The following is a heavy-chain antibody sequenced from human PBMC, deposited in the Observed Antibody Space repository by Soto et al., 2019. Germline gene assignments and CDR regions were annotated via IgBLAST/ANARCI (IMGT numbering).Heavy chain of an antibody. CDR1: GYTFTSYY. Sequence: ASVKASCKASGYTFTSYYMHWVRQAPGQGLEWMGIINPSGGSTSYAQKFQGRVTMTRDTSTSTVYMELSSLRSEDTAVYYCARDRTYYDFWSGHMDVWGQGTTVTVSS. D-gene: IGHD3-3*01. CDR2: INPSGGST. CDR3: ARDRTYYDFWSGHMDV. V-gene: IGHV1-46*01. J-gene: IGHJ6*02.